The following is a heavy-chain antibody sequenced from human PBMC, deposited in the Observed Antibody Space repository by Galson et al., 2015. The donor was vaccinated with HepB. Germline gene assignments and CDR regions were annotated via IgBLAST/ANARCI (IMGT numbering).Heavy chain of an antibody. CDR3: ASTITMPHYFDY. D-gene: IGHD3-10*01. V-gene: IGHV1-18*01. CDR2: ISAYNGNT. Sequence: SVKVSCKASGYTFTSYGISWVRQAPGQGLEWMGWISAYNGNTNYAQKLQGRVTMTTDTSTSTAYMELRSLRSDDTAVYYCASTITMPHYFDYWGQGTLVTVSS. CDR1: GYTFTSYG. J-gene: IGHJ4*02.